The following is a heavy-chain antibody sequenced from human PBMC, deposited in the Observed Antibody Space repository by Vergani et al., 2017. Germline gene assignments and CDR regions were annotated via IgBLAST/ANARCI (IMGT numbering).Heavy chain of an antibody. Sequence: EVQLLESGGGLVQPGGSLRLSCAASGFTFSSYAMSWVRQAPGKGLEWVSAISGSGGSTYYADSVKGRFTISRDNSKNTLYLQMNSLRAEDTAVYYCAKGGWYYDILTGYGGQYYFDYWGQGTLVTVSS. CDR1: GFTFSSYA. D-gene: IGHD3-9*01. CDR3: AKGGWYYDILTGYGGQYYFDY. J-gene: IGHJ4*02. CDR2: ISGSGGST. V-gene: IGHV3-23*01.